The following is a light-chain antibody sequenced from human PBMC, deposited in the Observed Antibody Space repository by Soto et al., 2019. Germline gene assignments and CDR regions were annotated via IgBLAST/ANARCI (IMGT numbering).Light chain of an antibody. V-gene: IGLV1-40*01. Sequence: QLVPTQPPSVSGAPGQRVTISCTGSSSNIGAGYDVHWYQQLPGTAPKLLIYGNSNRPSGVPDRFSGSKSGTSASLAITGLQAEDEADYYCQSYDSSLSGSRVFGGGTQLTVL. CDR1: SSNIGAGYD. J-gene: IGLJ2*01. CDR3: QSYDSSLSGSRV. CDR2: GNS.